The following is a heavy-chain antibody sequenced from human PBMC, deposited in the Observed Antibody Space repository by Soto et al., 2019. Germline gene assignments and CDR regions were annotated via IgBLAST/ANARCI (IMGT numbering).Heavy chain of an antibody. V-gene: IGHV5-51*01. D-gene: IGHD4-17*01. CDR3: ASAPLSPGNGEIGRDV. Sequence: GASPKISWYGSWYNFTSYCIGWVRQMPGKGLDWMGIICPGDTDSRYSPSFQGQVSISASKAISTAYLQRSSLKASDTAMYYCASAPLSPGNGEIGRDVWGQGTTVTVSS. CDR2: ICPGDTDS. CDR1: WYNFTSYC. J-gene: IGHJ6*02.